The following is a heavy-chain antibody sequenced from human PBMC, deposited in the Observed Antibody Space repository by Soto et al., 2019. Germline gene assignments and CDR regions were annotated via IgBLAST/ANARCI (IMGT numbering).Heavy chain of an antibody. CDR1: GFTFNNYG. J-gene: IGHJ4*02. V-gene: IGHV3-33*01. CDR3: ERTDCRSSSCPSDIVGATSLDY. CDR2: LWYDGSNE. D-gene: IGHD1-26*01. Sequence: LRLSCVASGFTFNNYGMHWVRQSPGKGLEWVAVLWYDGSNEYYVDSVKGRFTISRDNSKNTLYLQMNSLRVEDTAVYYCERTDCRSSSCPSDIVGATSLDYWGQGTLVTVSS.